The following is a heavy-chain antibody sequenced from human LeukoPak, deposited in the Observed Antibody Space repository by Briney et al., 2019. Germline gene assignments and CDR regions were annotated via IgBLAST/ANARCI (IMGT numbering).Heavy chain of an antibody. J-gene: IGHJ4*02. V-gene: IGHV3-7*01. CDR1: GFPFDRYW. CDR2: IKHDGSEK. D-gene: IGHD5-24*01. Sequence: GGSLRLSCAASGFPFDRYWMSWVRLAPGKGLEWVANIKHDGSEKTFVDSVKGRFTISRNNAENSLYLQMNSLRAEDTAVYYCAKDSRWLQLDYWGQGTLVTVSS. CDR3: AKDSRWLQLDY.